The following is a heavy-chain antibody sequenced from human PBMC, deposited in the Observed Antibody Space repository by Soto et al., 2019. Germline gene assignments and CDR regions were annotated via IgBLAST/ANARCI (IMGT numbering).Heavy chain of an antibody. J-gene: IGHJ4*02. V-gene: IGHV3-7*01. D-gene: IGHD6-6*01. CDR2: IKQDGSEK. Sequence: GGSLRLSCAASGFTFSSYWMSWVRQAPGKGLEWVANIKQDGSEKYYVDSVKGRFTISRDNAKNSLYLQMNSLRAEDTAVYYCARTGGIAARPRYFDYWGQGTLVTVSS. CDR3: ARTGGIAARPRYFDY. CDR1: GFTFSSYW.